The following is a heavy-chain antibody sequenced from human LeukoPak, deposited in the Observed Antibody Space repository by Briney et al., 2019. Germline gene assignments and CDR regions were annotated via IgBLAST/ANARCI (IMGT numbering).Heavy chain of an antibody. D-gene: IGHD1-1*01. Sequence: GSLRLSCAASGFTFSSYEMNWDRQAPGKGLEWVSYISSSGATIYYADSVKGRFTISRDNAKNSLYLQMNSLRAEDTAVYYCAREGTGRYYYYYYMDVWGKGTTVTISS. V-gene: IGHV3-48*03. J-gene: IGHJ6*03. CDR3: AREGTGRYYYYYYMDV. CDR2: ISSSGATI. CDR1: GFTFSSYE.